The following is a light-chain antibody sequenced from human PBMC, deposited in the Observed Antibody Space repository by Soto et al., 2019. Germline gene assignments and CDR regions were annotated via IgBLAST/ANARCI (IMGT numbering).Light chain of an antibody. J-gene: IGKJ1*01. Sequence: AIQMTQSPSSLSASVGDRVTITCRASQHIGTELGWYQQKPGKAPELLIYASFILQSGVPSRFSGSGSGTDFTLTISSLQPEDFATYYCLQDYSYPRTFGQGTRVESK. CDR1: QHIGTE. CDR3: LQDYSYPRT. CDR2: ASF. V-gene: IGKV1-6*01.